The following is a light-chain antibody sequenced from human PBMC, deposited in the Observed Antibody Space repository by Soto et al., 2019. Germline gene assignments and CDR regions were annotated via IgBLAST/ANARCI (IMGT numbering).Light chain of an antibody. Sequence: QSVLTQPASVSGSPGQAITVSCSGTSSDIGAHNFVSWYQQHPGKAPKLIVYEAINRPSGVSDRFPGSKSGNTASLTISGLQSEDEADYYCNSYTTSNTFVFGSGTKVTVL. CDR1: SSDIGAHNF. CDR2: EAI. J-gene: IGLJ1*01. CDR3: NSYTTSNTFV. V-gene: IGLV2-14*03.